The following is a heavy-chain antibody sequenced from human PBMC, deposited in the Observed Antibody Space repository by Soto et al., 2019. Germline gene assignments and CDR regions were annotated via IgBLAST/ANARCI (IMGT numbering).Heavy chain of an antibody. CDR2: ISWHSGSI. D-gene: IGHD6-13*01. CDR1: GFTFDDYA. V-gene: IGHV3-9*01. J-gene: IGHJ6*03. Sequence: EVQLVESGGGLIQPGRSLRLSCAASGFTFDDYAMHWVRQAPGKGMEWVSAISWHSGSIGYADSVKGRFTISRDNAKNSLYLQMNSLRAEDTALYYCAKAGYSSSWSIYYYYYMDVWDKGTTVTVSS. CDR3: AKAGYSSSWSIYYYYYMDV.